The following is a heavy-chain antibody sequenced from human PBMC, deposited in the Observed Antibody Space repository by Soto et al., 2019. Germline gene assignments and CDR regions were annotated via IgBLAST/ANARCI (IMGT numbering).Heavy chain of an antibody. CDR3: ARVRYCSGGSCYPRFDP. CDR2: IYYSGST. J-gene: IGHJ5*02. V-gene: IGHV4-31*03. Sequence: QVQLQESGPGLVKPSQTLSLTCTVSGGSISSGGYYWSWIRQHPGKGLEWIGYIYYSGSTYYNPSLKSRVTISVATSKNQFSLKLSSVTAADTAVYYCARVRYCSGGSCYPRFDPWGQGTLVTVSS. CDR1: GGSISSGGYY. D-gene: IGHD2-15*01.